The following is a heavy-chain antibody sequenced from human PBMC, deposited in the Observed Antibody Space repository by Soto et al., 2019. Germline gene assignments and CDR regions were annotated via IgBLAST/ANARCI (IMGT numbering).Heavy chain of an antibody. CDR3: AREFPYYKSSDSYFDY. Sequence: SQTLSLTCAISGDSVSGNSVAWNWIRQSPSRGLEWLGRTYYRSKWYNDYAVSVKSRITVTPDTSKNQFSLHLNSVTPEDTAVYYCAREFPYYKSSDSYFDYWGQGALVTVSS. CDR2: TYYRSKWYN. D-gene: IGHD3-10*01. J-gene: IGHJ4*02. V-gene: IGHV6-1*01. CDR1: GDSVSGNSVA.